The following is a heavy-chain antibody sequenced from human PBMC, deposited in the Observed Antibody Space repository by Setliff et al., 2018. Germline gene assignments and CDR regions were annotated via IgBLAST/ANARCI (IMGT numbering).Heavy chain of an antibody. D-gene: IGHD3-3*01. CDR2: IYYSGST. CDR3: ARRISYYNFWSGYYDY. CDR1: GGSISSSSYY. V-gene: IGHV4-39*07. J-gene: IGHJ4*02. Sequence: PSETLSLTCTVSGGSISSSSYYWGWIRQPPGKGLEWIGSIYYSGSTYYNPSLKSRVTISVDTPKNQFSLKLSSVTAADTAVYYCARRISYYNFWSGYYDYWGQGTQVTVSS.